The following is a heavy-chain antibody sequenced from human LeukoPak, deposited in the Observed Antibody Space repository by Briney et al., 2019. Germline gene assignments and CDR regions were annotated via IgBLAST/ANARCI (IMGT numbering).Heavy chain of an antibody. J-gene: IGHJ4*02. D-gene: IGHD5-24*01. CDR3: ARTTDGYNFNGGY. CDR2: ISGNSDSI. V-gene: IGHV3-21*01. CDR1: GFTFSSYA. Sequence: GWSLRLSCAASGFTFSSYAMSWVRQAPGKGLEWVSSISGNSDSIYYADSVKGRFTVSRDNAKDSLYLQMNSLTAEDTAVYYCARTTDGYNFNGGYWGQGTLVTVSS.